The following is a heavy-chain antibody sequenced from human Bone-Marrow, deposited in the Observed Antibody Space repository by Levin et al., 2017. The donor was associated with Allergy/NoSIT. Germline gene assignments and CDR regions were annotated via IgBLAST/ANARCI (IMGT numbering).Heavy chain of an antibody. V-gene: IGHV3-23*01. CDR2: ISASGDAT. CDR1: GFTLSTYA. J-gene: IGHJ4*02. CDR3: AKDGGSSVLLWFGESS. Sequence: PSETLSLTCAVSGFTLSTYALNWVRQAPGKGLEWVSAISASGDATYYADSVKGRFTIFRDISKNTLYLQMNSLRADDTGLYFCAKDGGSSVLLWFGESSWGQGTLVTVSS. D-gene: IGHD3-10*01.